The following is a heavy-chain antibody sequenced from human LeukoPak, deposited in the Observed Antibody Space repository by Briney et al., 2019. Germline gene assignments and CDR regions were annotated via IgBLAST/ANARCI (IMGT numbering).Heavy chain of an antibody. D-gene: IGHD3-22*01. CDR3: AADYSYYDSSGPMGY. V-gene: IGHV1-58*02. CDR1: GFTFTSSA. Sequence: SVKVSCKASGFTFTSSAMQWVRQARGQRLEWIGWIVVGSGNTNYAQKFQERVTITRDMSTSTAYMELSSLRSKDTAVYYCAADYSYYDSSGPMGYWGQGTLVTVSS. CDR2: IVVGSGNT. J-gene: IGHJ4*02.